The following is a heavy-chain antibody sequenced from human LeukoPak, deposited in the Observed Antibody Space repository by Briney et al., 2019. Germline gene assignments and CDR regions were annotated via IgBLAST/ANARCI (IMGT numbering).Heavy chain of an antibody. CDR1: GFTFSSYW. Sequence: GGSLRLSCAASGFTFSSYWMSWVRQAPGKGLEWVANIKQDGSEKYYVDSVKGRFTISRDNAKNSLYLQMNSLRAEDTAVYYCARDSVSMLRFLEWSPNAFDIWGQGTMVTVSS. V-gene: IGHV3-7*03. J-gene: IGHJ3*02. D-gene: IGHD3-3*01. CDR2: IKQDGSEK. CDR3: ARDSVSMLRFLEWSPNAFDI.